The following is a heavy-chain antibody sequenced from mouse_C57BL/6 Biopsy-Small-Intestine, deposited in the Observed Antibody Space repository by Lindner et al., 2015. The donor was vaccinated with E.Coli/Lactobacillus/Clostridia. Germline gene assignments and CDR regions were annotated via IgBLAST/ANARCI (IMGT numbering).Heavy chain of an antibody. CDR1: GYTFIDYN. CDR2: INPNNGGT. D-gene: IGHD2-2*01. CDR3: AAYGYDFDY. V-gene: IGHV1-22*01. Sequence: VQLQESGPELVKPGASVKMSCKAYGYTFIDYNMHWVKQSHGKSLEWIGYINPNNGGTTYNQKFKDKATLTVNKSSSTAYMELRSLTSEDSAVYYCAAYGYDFDYWGQGTTLTVSS. J-gene: IGHJ2*01.